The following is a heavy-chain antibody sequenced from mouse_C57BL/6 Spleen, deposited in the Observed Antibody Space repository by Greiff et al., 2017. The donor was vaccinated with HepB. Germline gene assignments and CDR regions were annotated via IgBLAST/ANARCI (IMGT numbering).Heavy chain of an antibody. J-gene: IGHJ4*01. CDR1: GYAFSSYW. Sequence: QVQLQQSGAELVKPGASVKISCKASGYAFSSYWMNWVKQRPGKGLEWIGQIYPGDGDTNYNGKFKGKATLTVDKSSSTAYMQLSSLTSEDSAVYFCVTSSTTTAMDYWGQGTSVTVSS. D-gene: IGHD1-1*01. CDR2: IYPGDGDT. V-gene: IGHV1-80*01. CDR3: VTSSTTTAMDY.